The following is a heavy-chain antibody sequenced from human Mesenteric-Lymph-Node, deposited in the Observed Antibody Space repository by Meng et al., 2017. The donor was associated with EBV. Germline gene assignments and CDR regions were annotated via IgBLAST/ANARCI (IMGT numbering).Heavy chain of an antibody. CDR1: GGTVSRFT. Sequence: QVQLVQSGAEVKKPGSSVKVSCKASGGTVSRFTVSWVGQAPGQGLEWMGGVIPLLGTVNYAQKFQGRITITAGETTSTAYSELSSLRAGDTAVYYCARDRDVSSRRRARYIFWGQGTLVTVSS. V-gene: IGHV1-69*01. CDR3: ARDRDVSSRRRARYIF. J-gene: IGHJ4*02. CDR2: VIPLLGTV. D-gene: IGHD1-1*01.